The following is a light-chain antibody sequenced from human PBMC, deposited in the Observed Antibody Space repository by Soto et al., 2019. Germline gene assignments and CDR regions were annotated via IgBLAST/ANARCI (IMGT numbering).Light chain of an antibody. V-gene: IGLV2-14*01. J-gene: IGLJ3*02. Sequence: QSARTQPASVSKSLGQSITISCSGTSSDIGGHNFVSWYQQLPGKTPKVLIYGVSNRPSGISNRFSGSKSGNTASLTISGLQAEDESDYYCSSYTFSNTWVFGGGTKLTVL. CDR2: GVS. CDR3: SSYTFSNTWV. CDR1: SSDIGGHNF.